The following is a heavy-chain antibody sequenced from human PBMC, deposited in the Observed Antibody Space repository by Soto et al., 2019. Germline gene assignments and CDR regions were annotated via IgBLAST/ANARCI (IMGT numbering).Heavy chain of an antibody. J-gene: IGHJ5*02. Sequence: SVKVSCKASGGTFSSYTLTWVRQAPGQGLEWMGGIIPIFGTANYAQKFQGRVTITADESTSTAYMELSSLRSEDTAVYYCARVHRPGYCSGGSCYLCGFDPWGQGTLVTVSS. D-gene: IGHD2-15*01. V-gene: IGHV1-69*13. CDR1: GGTFSSYT. CDR2: IIPIFGTA. CDR3: ARVHRPGYCSGGSCYLCGFDP.